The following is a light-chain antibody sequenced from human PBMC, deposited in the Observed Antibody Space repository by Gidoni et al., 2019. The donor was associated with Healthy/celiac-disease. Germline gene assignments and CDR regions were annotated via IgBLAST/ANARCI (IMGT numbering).Light chain of an antibody. Sequence: DIQMTQSPSTLPASVGDRVTNTCRASQSISSLLAWYQQKPGKAPQLLIDKASSLESGVPSRFSGCGSGTEFTLTISSLQPDDFATYYCQQYNSYSRTFGQGTKVEIK. CDR1: QSISSL. CDR3: QQYNSYSRT. J-gene: IGKJ1*01. CDR2: KAS. V-gene: IGKV1-5*03.